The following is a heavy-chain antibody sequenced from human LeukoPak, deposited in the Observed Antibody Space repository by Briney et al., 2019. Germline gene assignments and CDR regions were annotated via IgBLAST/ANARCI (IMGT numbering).Heavy chain of an antibody. Sequence: AAVKVSCKASGYTFTSYGISGVRQAPGQGLERMGWISAYNGNTNYAQKLQGRGTMTTDTSTSTAYMELRSLRSDDTAVYYCAREGPPHYYDSSGYTHWGQGTLVTVSS. D-gene: IGHD3-22*01. V-gene: IGHV1-18*01. CDR1: GYTFTSYG. CDR2: ISAYNGNT. CDR3: AREGPPHYYDSSGYTH. J-gene: IGHJ4*02.